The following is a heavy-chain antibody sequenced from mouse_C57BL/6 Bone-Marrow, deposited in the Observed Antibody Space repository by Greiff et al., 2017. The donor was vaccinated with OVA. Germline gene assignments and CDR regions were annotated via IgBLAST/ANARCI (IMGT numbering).Heavy chain of an antibody. J-gene: IGHJ1*03. D-gene: IGHD1-1*01. V-gene: IGHV1-52*01. Sequence: VQLQQPGAELVRPGSSVKLSCKASGYTFTSYWMHWVKQRPIQGLEWIGNIDPSDSETHYNQKFKDKATLTVDKSSSTAYMQLSSLTSEDSAVYYCARGLDYGSSYDWYFDVWGTGTTVTVSS. CDR1: GYTFTSYW. CDR2: IDPSDSET. CDR3: ARGLDYGSSYDWYFDV.